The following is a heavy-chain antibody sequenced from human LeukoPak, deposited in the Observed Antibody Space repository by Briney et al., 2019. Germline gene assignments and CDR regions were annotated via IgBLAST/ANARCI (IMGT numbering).Heavy chain of an antibody. Sequence: GESLKISCKGSGYSFTSYWIGWVRQMPGKGLEWMGIIYPGDSDTRYSPSFQGQVTISADRSISTAYLQWSSLKASDTAMYYCARGSGSYHTAYMNWGQGSLVTVSS. CDR3: ARGSGSYHTAYMN. V-gene: IGHV5-51*01. CDR2: IYPGDSDT. D-gene: IGHD1-26*01. J-gene: IGHJ4*02. CDR1: GYSFTSYW.